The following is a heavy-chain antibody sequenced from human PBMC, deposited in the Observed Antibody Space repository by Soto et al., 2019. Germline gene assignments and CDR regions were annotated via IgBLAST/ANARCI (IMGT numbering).Heavy chain of an antibody. D-gene: IGHD4-4*01. V-gene: IGHV1-8*01. J-gene: IGHJ6*03. CDR3: ARGPYVTTPRDYYYYYMDV. Sequence: ASVKVSCKASGYTFTSYDINWVRQATGQGLEWMGWVNPNSGNTGYAQKFQGRVTMTTDTSTSTAYMELRSLRSDDTAVYYCARGPYVTTPRDYYYYYMDVWGKGTTVTVSS. CDR2: VNPNSGNT. CDR1: GYTFTSYD.